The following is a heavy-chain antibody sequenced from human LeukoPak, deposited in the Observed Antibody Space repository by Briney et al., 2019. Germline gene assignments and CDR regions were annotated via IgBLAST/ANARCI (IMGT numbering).Heavy chain of an antibody. J-gene: IGHJ3*02. V-gene: IGHV5-51*01. CDR2: IYPGDSDT. Sequence: GESLKISCKGSGYSFTSYWIGWVRQMPGKGLEWMGIIYPGDSDTRYSPSFQGQVTISADKSISTAYLQWSSLKASDTAMYYCARTMSGSYRQGGAFDIWGQGTMVTVSS. CDR3: ARTMSGSYRQGGAFDI. D-gene: IGHD1-26*01. CDR1: GYSFTSYW.